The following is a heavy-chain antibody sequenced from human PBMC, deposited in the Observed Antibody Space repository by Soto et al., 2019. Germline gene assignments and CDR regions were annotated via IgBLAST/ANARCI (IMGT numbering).Heavy chain of an antibody. D-gene: IGHD6-13*01. CDR3: AGERSAAGTGWFDP. J-gene: IGHJ5*02. CDR1: GYTFTSSD. CDR2: MNPNSGNT. Sequence: QVQLVQPGAEVKKPGASVKVSCKASGYTFTSSDINWVRQATGQGLEWMGWMNPNSGNTGHAQKFQGRVTMTRNTSISTAYMELSSLRSEDTAVYYCAGERSAAGTGWFDPWGQGTLVTVSS. V-gene: IGHV1-8*01.